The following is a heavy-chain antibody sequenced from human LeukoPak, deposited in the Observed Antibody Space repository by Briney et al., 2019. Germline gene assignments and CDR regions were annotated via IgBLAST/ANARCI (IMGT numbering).Heavy chain of an antibody. V-gene: IGHV1-18*01. D-gene: IGHD2-21*02. CDR2: ISAYNGNT. J-gene: IGHJ6*03. CDR1: GYTFTSYG. Sequence: ASVKVSCKASGYTFTSYGISWVRQAPGQGLEWMGWISAYNGNTNYAQKLQGRVTMTTDTSTSTAYMELRSLRSDDTAVYYCARRGSGDCGGDCYPYYHYYMDVWGKGTTVTVSS. CDR3: ARRGSGDCGGDCYPYYHYYMDV.